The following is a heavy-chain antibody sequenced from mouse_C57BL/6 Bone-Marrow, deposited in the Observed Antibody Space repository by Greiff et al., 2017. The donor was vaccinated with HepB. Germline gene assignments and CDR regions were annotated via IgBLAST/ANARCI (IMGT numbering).Heavy chain of an antibody. Sequence: VQLKQSGPELVKPGASVKIPCKASGYTFTDYNMDWVKQSHGKSLEWIGDINPNNGGTIYNQKFKGKATLTVDKSSSTAYMELRSLTSEDTAVYYCARQGLGRDFDYWGQGTTLTVSS. D-gene: IGHD1-1*01. V-gene: IGHV1-18*01. CDR3: ARQGLGRDFDY. CDR2: INPNNGGT. CDR1: GYTFTDYN. J-gene: IGHJ2*01.